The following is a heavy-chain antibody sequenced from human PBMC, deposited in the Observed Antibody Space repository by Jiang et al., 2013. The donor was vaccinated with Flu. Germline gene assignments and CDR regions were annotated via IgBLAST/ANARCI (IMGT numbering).Heavy chain of an antibody. CDR3: AREYDQQLVRFFDY. CDR1: GYSISSGYV. Sequence: LLKPSETLSLTCTVSGYSISSGYVLGLDPAAPRKGLEWIGSIYHSGSTYYNPSLKSRVTISVDTSKNQFSLKLSSVTAADTAVYYCAREYDQQLVRFFDYWGQGTLVTVSS. J-gene: IGHJ4*02. V-gene: IGHV4-38-2*02. D-gene: IGHD6-6*01. CDR2: IYHSGST.